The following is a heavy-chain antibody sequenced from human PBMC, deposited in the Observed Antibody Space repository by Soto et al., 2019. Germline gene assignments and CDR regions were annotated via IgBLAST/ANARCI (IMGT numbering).Heavy chain of an antibody. CDR3: AKVSSSSPAYGMDV. CDR1: GFTFSSYG. D-gene: IGHD6-13*01. V-gene: IGHV3-30*18. CDR2: ISCDGSNK. Sequence: QVQLVESGGGVVQPGRSLRLSCAASGFTFSSYGMHWVRQAPGKGLEWVAVISCDGSNKYYADSVKGRFTISRDNSKNTLDLQMNSLRAEDTAVYYCAKVSSSSPAYGMDVWGQGTTVTVSS. J-gene: IGHJ6*02.